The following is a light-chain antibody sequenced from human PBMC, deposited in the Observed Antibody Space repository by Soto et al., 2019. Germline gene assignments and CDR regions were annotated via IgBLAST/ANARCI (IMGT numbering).Light chain of an antibody. V-gene: IGLV1-44*01. Sequence: QAVVTQPPSASGTPGQRVTISCSGSSSNIGSNTVNWYQQLPGTAPKHLIYSNNQRPSGVPDRFSGSKSGTSASLAISGLQSEDEADYYCAAWDDSLNGYVFGTGTKLTVL. J-gene: IGLJ1*01. CDR1: SSNIGSNT. CDR2: SNN. CDR3: AAWDDSLNGYV.